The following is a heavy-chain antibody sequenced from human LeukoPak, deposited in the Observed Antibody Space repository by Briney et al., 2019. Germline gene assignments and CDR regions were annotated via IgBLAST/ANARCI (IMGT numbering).Heavy chain of an antibody. Sequence: SETLSLTCTVSGGSISSSSYYWGWIRQPPGKGLEWIGGIYYSGSTYYNPSLKSRVTISVDTSKNQFSLKLSSVTAADTAVYYCARISLLGYSYGSTDYWGQGTLVTVSS. CDR2: IYYSGST. J-gene: IGHJ4*02. CDR3: ARISLLGYSYGSTDY. D-gene: IGHD5-18*01. CDR1: GGSISSSSYY. V-gene: IGHV4-39*01.